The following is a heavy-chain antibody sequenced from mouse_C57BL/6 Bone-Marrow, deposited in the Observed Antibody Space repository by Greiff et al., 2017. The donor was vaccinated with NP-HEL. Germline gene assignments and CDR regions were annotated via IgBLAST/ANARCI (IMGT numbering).Heavy chain of an antibody. D-gene: IGHD2-3*01. CDR3: ARENDYDGYLYWYFDV. J-gene: IGHJ1*03. CDR1: GFTFSDYY. V-gene: IGHV5-12*01. CDR2: ISNGGGST. Sequence: EVQVVESGGGLVQPGGSLKLSCAASGFTFSDYYMYWVRQTPEKRLEWVAYISNGGGSTYYPDTVKGRFTISRDNAKNTLYLQMSRLKSEDTAMYYCARENDYDGYLYWYFDVWGTGTTVTVSS.